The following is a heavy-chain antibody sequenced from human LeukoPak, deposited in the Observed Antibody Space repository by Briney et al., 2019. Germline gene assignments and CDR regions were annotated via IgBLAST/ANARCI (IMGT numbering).Heavy chain of an antibody. CDR3: ARSDGGDRYCTNGVCRRPMYFQH. D-gene: IGHD2-8*01. CDR1: GFTFSSYA. V-gene: IGHV3-30*14. CDR2: ISYDGSNK. J-gene: IGHJ1*01. Sequence: GRSLRLSCAASGFTFSSYAMHWVRQAPGKGLEWVSVISYDGSNKYYADSVKGRFTISRDNSKNTLYLQMNSLRAEDTAVYYCARSDGGDRYCTNGVCRRPMYFQHWGQGTLVTVSS.